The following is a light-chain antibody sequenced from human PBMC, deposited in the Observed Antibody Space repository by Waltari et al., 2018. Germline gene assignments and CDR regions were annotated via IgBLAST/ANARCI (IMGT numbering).Light chain of an antibody. CDR1: RSPLGRPH. CDR2: KSF. J-gene: IGLJ1*01. CDR3: AVWDDSLNGHI. Sequence: QSILTQPPSASGPPGQRVTFSCSGPRSPLGRPHVNCYPPLPGTAPNLLIYKSFQRHSGVPDRFSGAKSGTSASLAISGLQSEDEADYYCAVWDDSLNGHIFGTGTKVTVL. V-gene: IGLV1-44*01.